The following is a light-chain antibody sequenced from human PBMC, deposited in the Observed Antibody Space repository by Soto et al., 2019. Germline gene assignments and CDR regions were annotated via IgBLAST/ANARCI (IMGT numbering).Light chain of an antibody. J-gene: IGKJ3*01. CDR2: DAS. CDR1: QDISNY. CDR3: QQYDNLPPFT. V-gene: IGKV1-33*01. Sequence: DLQMTQSPSSLSASVGDRVTITCQASQDISNYLNWYQQKPGKAPKLLIYDASNLETGVPSRFSGSGSGTDFTFTISSLQPEDIATYSCQQYDNLPPFTFGPGTKVDIK.